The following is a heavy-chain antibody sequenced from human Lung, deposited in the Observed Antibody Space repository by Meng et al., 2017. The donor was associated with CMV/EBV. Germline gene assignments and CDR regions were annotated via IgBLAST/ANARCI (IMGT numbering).Heavy chain of an antibody. Sequence: SXTLSLXCTVSGGSISSYYWSWIRQPPGKGLEWIGYIYYSGSTNYNPSLKSRVTISVDTSKNQFSLKLSSVTAADTAVYYCASGRFLEWLFVDYWGQGTLVTVPS. D-gene: IGHD3-3*01. CDR1: GGSISSYY. V-gene: IGHV4-59*01. J-gene: IGHJ4*02. CDR2: IYYSGST. CDR3: ASGRFLEWLFVDY.